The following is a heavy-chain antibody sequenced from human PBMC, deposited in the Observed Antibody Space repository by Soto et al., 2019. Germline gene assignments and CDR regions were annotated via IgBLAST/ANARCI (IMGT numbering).Heavy chain of an antibody. CDR2: INAQNGNT. Sequence: QVQLVQSGAEVKKPGASVKVSCKASGSTFPSSTVSWVRQAPGQGLEWMGWINAQNGNTKYAQKFRGRLTMTTDTSTGTGSMELRSLRSDDTAIYFCAIADYGDPDYWGQGTLVTVSS. CDR1: GSTFPSST. V-gene: IGHV1-18*01. D-gene: IGHD4-17*01. CDR3: AIADYGDPDY. J-gene: IGHJ4*02.